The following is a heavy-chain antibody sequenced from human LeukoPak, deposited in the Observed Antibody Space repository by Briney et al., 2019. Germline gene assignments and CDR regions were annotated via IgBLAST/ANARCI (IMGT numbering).Heavy chain of an antibody. CDR2: INQDGSEK. CDR1: GFTFSDYW. J-gene: IGHJ3*02. CDR3: ARVASYAFDI. D-gene: IGHD6-6*01. Sequence: GGSLRLSCTVSGFTFSDYWMSWVRQAPGKGLEWVANINQDGSEKYYVDSVMGRFTVSRDNDKNSLYLQVNSLRAEDRAVYYCARVASYAFDIWGQGTMVTVSS. V-gene: IGHV3-7*01.